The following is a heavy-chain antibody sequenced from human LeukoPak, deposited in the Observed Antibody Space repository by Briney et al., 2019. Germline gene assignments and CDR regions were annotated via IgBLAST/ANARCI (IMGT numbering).Heavy chain of an antibody. D-gene: IGHD6-19*01. J-gene: IGHJ4*02. Sequence: SETLSLTCAVCGRSISSYYWSWIRQPPGKGLEWIGYIYYSGCTNYNPSLKSRVTISVDTSKNQFSLKLSSLTSADTAVYYCARAQAGYSSFPLGYWGQGTLVTVSS. CDR3: ARAQAGYSSFPLGY. V-gene: IGHV4-59*01. CDR2: IYYSGCT. CDR1: GRSISSYY.